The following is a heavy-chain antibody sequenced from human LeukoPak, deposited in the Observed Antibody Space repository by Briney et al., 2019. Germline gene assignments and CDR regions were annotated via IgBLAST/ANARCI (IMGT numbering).Heavy chain of an antibody. J-gene: IGHJ5*02. CDR2: IYYSGSA. V-gene: IGHV4-30-4*08. CDR1: GGSISGGDYY. CDR3: ARVSTGTAYP. D-gene: IGHD1-1*01. Sequence: SETLSLTCTVSGGSISGGDYYWSWIRQPPGKGLEWIGYIYYSGSAYYNPSLKSRVIISVDTSKSQFSLNLSSVTAADTAVYFCARVSTGTAYPWGQGTLVTVSS.